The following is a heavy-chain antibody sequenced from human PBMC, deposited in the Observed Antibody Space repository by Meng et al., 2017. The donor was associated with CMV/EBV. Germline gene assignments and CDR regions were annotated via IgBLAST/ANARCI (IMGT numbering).Heavy chain of an antibody. D-gene: IGHD3-16*01. Sequence: GESLKISCAASGFNFSAYWMIWVRQAPGKGLEWVANIKQHGSEKYYVDSVKGRFTISRDDAKNSLYLQMNSLRVEDTAVYYCAREYGGWFDPWGLGTLVTVSS. CDR2: IKQHGSEK. J-gene: IGHJ5*02. V-gene: IGHV3-7*01. CDR1: GFNFSAYW. CDR3: AREYGGWFDP.